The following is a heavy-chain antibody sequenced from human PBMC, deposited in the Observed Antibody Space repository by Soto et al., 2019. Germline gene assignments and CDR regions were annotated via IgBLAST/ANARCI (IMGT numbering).Heavy chain of an antibody. CDR1: GGSISGNYIY. V-gene: IGHV4-30-4*08. CDR2: IYYSGST. D-gene: IGHD2-21*01. Sequence: PSETLSLTCSVSGGSISGNYIYWGWIRQPPGKGLEWIGYIYYSGSTYYNPSLKSRALISVDTSKNQFSLKLRSVTAADTAVYYCARVGLLRQDWGQGTLVTVSS. CDR3: ARVGLLRQD. J-gene: IGHJ4*02.